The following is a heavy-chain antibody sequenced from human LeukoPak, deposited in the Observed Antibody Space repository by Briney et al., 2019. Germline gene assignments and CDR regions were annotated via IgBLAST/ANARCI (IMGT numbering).Heavy chain of an antibody. D-gene: IGHD5-24*01. J-gene: IGHJ4*02. Sequence: SETLSLTCTVSGGSISSGGYYWSWIRQPPGKGLEWIGYIYHSGSTYYNPSLKSRVTISVDTSKNQFSLKLSSVTAADTAIYYCARDLRKDGYNFMDYWGQGTLVTVSS. CDR1: GGSISSGGYY. CDR3: ARDLRKDGYNFMDY. V-gene: IGHV4-30-2*05. CDR2: IYHSGST.